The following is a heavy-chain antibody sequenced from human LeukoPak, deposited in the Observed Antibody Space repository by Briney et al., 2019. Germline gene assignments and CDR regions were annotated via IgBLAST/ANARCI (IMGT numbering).Heavy chain of an antibody. CDR3: AKDREYDSSDDY. V-gene: IGHV4-59*01. J-gene: IGHJ4*02. Sequence: SETLSLTCTVSGGSISSYYWSWIRQPPGKGLEWIGYIYYSGSTNYNPSLKSRVTISVDTSKNQFSLKLSSVTAADTAVYYCAKDREYDSSDDYWGQGTLVTVSS. D-gene: IGHD3-22*01. CDR1: GGSISSYY. CDR2: IYYSGST.